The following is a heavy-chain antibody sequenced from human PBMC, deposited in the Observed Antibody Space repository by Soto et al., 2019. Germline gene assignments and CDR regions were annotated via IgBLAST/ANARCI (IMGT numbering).Heavy chain of an antibody. CDR1: GFSLSNARMG. V-gene: IGHV2-26*01. D-gene: IGHD4-17*01. CDR2: IFSNDEK. J-gene: IGHJ3*02. Sequence: QVTLKESGPVLVKPTETLTLTCTVSGFSLSNARMGVSWIRQPPGKALEWLAHIFSNDEKSYSTSLKSRLTISKDTSKSQVVLTMTNMHPVDTATYYCARTDMTTVTSNAFDIWGQGTMVTVSS. CDR3: ARTDMTTVTSNAFDI.